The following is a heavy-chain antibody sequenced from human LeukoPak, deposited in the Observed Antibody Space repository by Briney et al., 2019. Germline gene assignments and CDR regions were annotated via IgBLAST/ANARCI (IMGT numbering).Heavy chain of an antibody. CDR3: VQEGPRGLAFDI. CDR1: GFTFSSYA. J-gene: IGHJ3*02. Sequence: PGGSLRLSCAASGFTFSSYAMNWVRQAPGKRPEWVSGISGSGGGTYYADSVKGRSAISRDNSKNTLDLQMNSLRAEDTAVYYCVQEGPRGLAFDIWGQGTKVTVSS. V-gene: IGHV3-23*01. CDR2: ISGSGGGT.